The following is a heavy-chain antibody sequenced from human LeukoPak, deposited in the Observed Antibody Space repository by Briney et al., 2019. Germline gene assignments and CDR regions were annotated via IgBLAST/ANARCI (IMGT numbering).Heavy chain of an antibody. CDR2: INHSGST. CDR3: ARTSWSHYAFDI. CDR1: GGSFSGYY. D-gene: IGHD2-8*01. V-gene: IGHV4-34*01. Sequence: SETLSLTCAVYGGSFSGYYWSWIRQPPGKGLEWIGEINHSGSTNYNPSLKSRVTISVDTSKNQFSLKLSSVTAADTAVYYCARTSWSHYAFDIWGQGTMVTVSS. J-gene: IGHJ3*02.